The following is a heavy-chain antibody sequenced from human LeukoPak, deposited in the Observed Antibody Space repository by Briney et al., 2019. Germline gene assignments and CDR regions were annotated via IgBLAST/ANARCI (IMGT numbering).Heavy chain of an antibody. Sequence: SETLSLTCTVSGGSISSGSYYWSWIRQPAGKGLEWIGRIYTSGSTNYNPSLKSRVTISVDTSKNQFSLKLSSVTAADTAVYYCAREAGDSRSPGDYWGQGTLVTVSS. J-gene: IGHJ4*02. D-gene: IGHD1-26*01. CDR3: AREAGDSRSPGDY. V-gene: IGHV4-61*02. CDR2: IYTSGST. CDR1: GGSISSGSYY.